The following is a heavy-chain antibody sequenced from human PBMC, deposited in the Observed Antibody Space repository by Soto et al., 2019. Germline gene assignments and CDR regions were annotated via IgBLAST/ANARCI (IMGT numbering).Heavy chain of an antibody. CDR3: AGSGGTYYFDH. D-gene: IGHD1-1*01. V-gene: IGHV1-69*13. Sequence: SVKVSCKASGGTFSSYAISWVRQAPGQGLEWMGGFVPMFSSSNYAQKFQGRLTIVADESTNSAYMELSSLRADDSAIYYCAGSGGTYYFDHWGQGTLVTVSS. CDR1: GGTFSSYA. CDR2: FVPMFSSS. J-gene: IGHJ4*02.